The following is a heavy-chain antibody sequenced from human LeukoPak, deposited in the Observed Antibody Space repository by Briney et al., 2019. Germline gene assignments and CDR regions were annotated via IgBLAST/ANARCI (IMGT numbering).Heavy chain of an antibody. CDR3: ARGARYYDILTGLDY. Sequence: SETLSLTCAVSGYSISSGYYWSWIRQPPGKGLEWIGEINHSGSTNYNPSLKSRVTISVDTSKNQFSLKLSSVTAADTAVYYCARGARYYDILTGLDYWGQGTLVTVSS. V-gene: IGHV4-34*01. CDR2: INHSGST. D-gene: IGHD3-9*01. CDR1: GYSISSGYY. J-gene: IGHJ4*02.